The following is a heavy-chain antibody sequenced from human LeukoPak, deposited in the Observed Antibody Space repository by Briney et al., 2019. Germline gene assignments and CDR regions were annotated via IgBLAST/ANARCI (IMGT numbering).Heavy chain of an antibody. CDR2: IGGSDGNT. J-gene: IGHJ4*02. CDR3: ARDCEIGYSHGLC. D-gene: IGHD5-18*01. CDR1: GFTFSSYA. Sequence: AGGSLRLSCAASGFTFSSYAMSWVRQAPGNGLEWVSAIGGSDGNTYYADAVKGRFTISRDNSKNTLYLQMNSLRAEDTAVYYCARDCEIGYSHGLCWGQGTLVTVSS. V-gene: IGHV3-23*01.